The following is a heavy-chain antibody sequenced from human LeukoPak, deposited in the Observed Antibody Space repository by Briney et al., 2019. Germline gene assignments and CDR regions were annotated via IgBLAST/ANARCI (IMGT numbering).Heavy chain of an antibody. V-gene: IGHV3-21*01. D-gene: IGHD4-17*01. Sequence: GGSLRLSCQASGFTFSSYNMGWVRQAPGKGLEWVSSISISSSYIYFADSVKGRFTISRDTAKNSLYLQMNSLRAEDTAVYYCARDRKTDNHADFAPVDYWGQGTLVTVSS. CDR1: GFTFSSYN. CDR2: ISISSSYI. J-gene: IGHJ4*02. CDR3: ARDRKTDNHADFAPVDY.